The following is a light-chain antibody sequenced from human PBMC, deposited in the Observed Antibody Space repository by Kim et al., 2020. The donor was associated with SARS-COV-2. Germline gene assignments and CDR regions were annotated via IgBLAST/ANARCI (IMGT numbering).Light chain of an antibody. V-gene: IGKV3-20*01. Sequence: SPGERATRSCRASQSVSASYLAWYQQKPGQAPRPLIYGASNRATGIPDRFTGSGSGTDFTLTISRLEPEDFAVYYCQQYAPPHFTFGPGTKVDIK. CDR3: QQYAPPHFT. CDR2: GAS. J-gene: IGKJ3*01. CDR1: QSVSASY.